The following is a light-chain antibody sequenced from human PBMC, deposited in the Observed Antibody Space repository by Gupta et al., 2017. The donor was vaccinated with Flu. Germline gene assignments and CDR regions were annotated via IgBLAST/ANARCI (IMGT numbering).Light chain of an antibody. J-gene: IGLJ3*02. Sequence: RETTTVTGSSSSMGRNTVHWYQQHPGAAPRLVVEDDTDRPSGIPARFSGSKAGTSATLTINRLQAEDEGGFYCAAWDSSLNRPVFGGGTRLTVL. V-gene: IGLV1-44*01. CDR2: DDT. CDR3: AAWDSSLNRPV. CDR1: SSSMGRNT.